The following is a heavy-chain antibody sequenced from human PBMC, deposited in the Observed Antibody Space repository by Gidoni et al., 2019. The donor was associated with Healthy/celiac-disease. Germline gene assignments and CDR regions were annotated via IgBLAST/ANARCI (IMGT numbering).Heavy chain of an antibody. V-gene: IGHV4-31*03. J-gene: IGHJ3*02. CDR3: ARDDGQGDYSNAFDI. CDR2: ISYSGST. D-gene: IGHD4-17*01. CDR1: GGSISSGGYY. Sequence: QVQLQESGPGLVKPSQTLSLTCTVSGGSISSGGYYWSWIRQHPGKGLEWIGYISYSGSTYYNPSLKSRVTIAVDTSKNQFSLKLSSVTAADTAVYYCARDDGQGDYSNAFDIWGQGTMVTVSS.